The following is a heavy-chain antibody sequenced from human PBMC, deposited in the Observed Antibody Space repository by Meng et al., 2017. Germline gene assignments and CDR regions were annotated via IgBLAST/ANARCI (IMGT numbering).Heavy chain of an antibody. Sequence: QMQLVEAGVVVKNPGPSVKVACNASGGAFSIYAISWVRQAPGQGLEWMGWIIPIFGTANYAQKFQGRVTITADESTSTDYMELSSLRSEDTAVYYCARYSDSSSWYDYFGYWGQGTLVTVSS. D-gene: IGHD6-13*01. CDR3: ARYSDSSSWYDYFGY. V-gene: IGHV1-69*01. J-gene: IGHJ4*02. CDR1: GGAFSIYA. CDR2: IIPIFGTA.